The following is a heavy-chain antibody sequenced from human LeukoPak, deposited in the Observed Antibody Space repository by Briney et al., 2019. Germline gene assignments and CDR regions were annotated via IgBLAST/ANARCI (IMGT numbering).Heavy chain of an antibody. CDR3: ARRSPLLGVFFDY. V-gene: IGHV4-59*08. J-gene: IGHJ4*02. CDR1: GDSATSYY. D-gene: IGHD3-10*01. CDR2: IYDSGST. Sequence: SETLSLTCSVSGDSATSYYWSWIRQPPGKGLEWIGYIYDSGSTNYNPSLKSRVTISVDTSKNQFSLKLTSVTAADTAVYYCARRSPLLGVFFDYWGQGTLVTVSS.